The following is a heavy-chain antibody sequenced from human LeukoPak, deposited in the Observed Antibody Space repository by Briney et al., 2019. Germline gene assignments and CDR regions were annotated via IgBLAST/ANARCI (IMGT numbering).Heavy chain of an antibody. CDR3: ARDLLESYGSGNNWFDP. CDR1: GGTFSSYA. J-gene: IGHJ5*02. Sequence: SVKVSCKASGGTFSSYAISWVGQAPGQGLEWMGGIIPIFGTANYAQKFQGRVTITADESTSTAYMELSSLRSEDTAVYYCARDLLESYGSGNNWFDPWGQGTLVTVSS. V-gene: IGHV1-69*13. CDR2: IIPIFGTA. D-gene: IGHD3-10*01.